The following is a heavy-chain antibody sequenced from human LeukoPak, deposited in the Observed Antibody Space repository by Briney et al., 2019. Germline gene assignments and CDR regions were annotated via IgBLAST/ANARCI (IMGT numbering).Heavy chain of an antibody. CDR1: GYSFTSHW. V-gene: IGHV5-51*01. Sequence: GESLKISCKGSGYSFTSHWIGWVRQMPGKGLEWMGIIYPGDSDIRYSPSFQGQVTISVDKSMSTAYLQRSSLKASDTAMYYCGRGARAAFDIWGQGTMVTVSS. D-gene: IGHD1-26*01. J-gene: IGHJ3*02. CDR2: IYPGDSDI. CDR3: GRGARAAFDI.